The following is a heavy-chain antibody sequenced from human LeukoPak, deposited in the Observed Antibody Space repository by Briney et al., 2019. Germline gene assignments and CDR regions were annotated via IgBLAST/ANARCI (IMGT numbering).Heavy chain of an antibody. CDR2: ISSNGGST. CDR3: VRRPVDY. D-gene: IGHD6-25*01. J-gene: IGHJ4*02. CDR1: GLTFSSYA. Sequence: GGSLRLSCSASGLTFSSYAMQWVTHAPGKGVEYVSSISSNGGSTYYAASVKGRFTISRDNSKNTLYLQMSSLRAEDTAVYYCVRRPVDYWGQGTLVTVSS. V-gene: IGHV3-64D*09.